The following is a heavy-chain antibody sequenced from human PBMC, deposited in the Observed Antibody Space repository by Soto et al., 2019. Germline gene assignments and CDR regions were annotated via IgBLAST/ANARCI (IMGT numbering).Heavy chain of an antibody. CDR2: INPNSGGT. J-gene: IGHJ2*01. CDR3: AREIRSGYYKYWYFDL. Sequence: QVQLVQSGAEVKKPGASVKVSCKASGYTFTDYYMHWVRQAPGQGLEWMGWINPNSGGTKYALKFQARVTMTADTSISTAYWELSRLRSDHTAVYYCAREIRSGYYKYWYFDLWGRGTLVTVSS. D-gene: IGHD3-3*01. CDR1: GYTFTDYY. V-gene: IGHV1-2*02.